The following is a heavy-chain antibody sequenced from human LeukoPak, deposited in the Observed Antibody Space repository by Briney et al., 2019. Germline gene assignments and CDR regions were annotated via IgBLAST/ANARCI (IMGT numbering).Heavy chain of an antibody. V-gene: IGHV3-48*04. CDR3: ISSSPSFDY. Sequence: QPGGSLKLSCAASGFTFSSYSMNWVRQAPGKGLEWVSYISSSSSTIYYADSVKGRFTISRDNAKNSLYLQMNSLRAEDTAVYYCISSSPSFDYWGQGTLVTVSS. CDR2: ISSSSSTI. J-gene: IGHJ4*02. CDR1: GFTFSSYS.